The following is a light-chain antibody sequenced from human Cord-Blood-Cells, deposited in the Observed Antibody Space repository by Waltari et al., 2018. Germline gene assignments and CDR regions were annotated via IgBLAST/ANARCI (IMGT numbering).Light chain of an antibody. CDR2: LGS. V-gene: IGKV2-28*01. CDR3: GHALQTPLT. Sequence: DIVMPLSPLSLPVPPGAPAPISCRSRQSLLHRNGYNYLDWYLKKPGQSPQLLIYLGSNRASGVPDRFSGSGSRTEFTVKGSRVGAEDVGVYYYGHALQTPLTVGGGSKGESK. J-gene: IGKJ4*01. CDR1: QSLLHRNGYNY.